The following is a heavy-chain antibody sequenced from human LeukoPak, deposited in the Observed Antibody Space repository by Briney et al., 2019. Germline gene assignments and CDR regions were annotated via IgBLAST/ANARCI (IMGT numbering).Heavy chain of an antibody. Sequence: GGSLRLSCAASGFTFSSYGMHWVRQAPGKGLEWVSVISGSGGSTYYADSVKGRFTVSRDNSKNTLYLQMNSLRAEDTAVYYCARGGDFWSGYSRGYYMDVWGKGTKVTVSS. CDR1: GFTFSSYG. CDR2: ISGSGGST. V-gene: IGHV3-23*01. CDR3: ARGGDFWSGYSRGYYMDV. D-gene: IGHD3-3*01. J-gene: IGHJ6*03.